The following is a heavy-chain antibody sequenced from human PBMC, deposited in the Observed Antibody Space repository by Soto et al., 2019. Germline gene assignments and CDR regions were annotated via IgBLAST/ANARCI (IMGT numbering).Heavy chain of an antibody. D-gene: IGHD2-8*01. V-gene: IGHV3-23*01. CDR3: AKDRVGGVPDAFDI. J-gene: IGHJ3*02. Sequence: PGGSLRLSCAASGFTSTNYVMNWVRQAPGKGLEWVSSISVSGTTTFYADSVKGRFIISRDNSKNTLYLQMSSLRAEDTALYYCAKDRVGGVPDAFDIWGQGTMVTVSS. CDR2: ISVSGTTT. CDR1: GFTSTNYV.